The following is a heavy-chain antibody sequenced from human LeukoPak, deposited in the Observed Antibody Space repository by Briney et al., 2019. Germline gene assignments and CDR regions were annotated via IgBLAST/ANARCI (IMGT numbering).Heavy chain of an antibody. CDR3: AKERTVTTFSDAFDI. Sequence: ASVKVSCKASGYTFTGYYMHWVRQAPGQGLEWMGWINPNSGGTNYAQNLQGRVTMTTDTSTSTAYMELRSLRSDDTAMYYCAKERTVTTFSDAFDIWGQGTMVIVSS. J-gene: IGHJ3*02. D-gene: IGHD4-17*01. CDR2: INPNSGGT. V-gene: IGHV1-2*02. CDR1: GYTFTGYY.